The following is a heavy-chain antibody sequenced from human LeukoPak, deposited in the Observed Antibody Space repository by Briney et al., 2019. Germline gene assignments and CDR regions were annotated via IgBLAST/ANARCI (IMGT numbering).Heavy chain of an antibody. CDR1: GYSLSDLS. Sequence: ASVKVSGKVSGYSLSDLSIHWVRQAPGKGLEWMGGLDPEDDKTIYAQKFKGRVTMTEDTSTDTAYMELSSLRSEDTAVYYCATAPRDNSGYYYYYFVYWGQGTLVTVSS. CDR2: LDPEDDKT. D-gene: IGHD3-22*01. J-gene: IGHJ4*02. V-gene: IGHV1-24*01. CDR3: ATAPRDNSGYYYYYFVY.